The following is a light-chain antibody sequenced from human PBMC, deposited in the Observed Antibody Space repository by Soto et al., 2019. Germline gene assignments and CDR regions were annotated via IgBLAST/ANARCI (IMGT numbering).Light chain of an antibody. CDR3: TSTSTLYFVIF. J-gene: IGLJ2*01. V-gene: IGLV2-18*02. Sequence: QSALTQPPSVSGSPGQTVTISCTGTSSDIGRADRVSWYQQSPGTAPKVMIYEVNNRPSGVPDRFSGSKSGNTASLTISGLQPEDEADYYCTSTSTLYFVIFFGGGTKLTVL. CDR2: EVN. CDR1: SSDIGRADR.